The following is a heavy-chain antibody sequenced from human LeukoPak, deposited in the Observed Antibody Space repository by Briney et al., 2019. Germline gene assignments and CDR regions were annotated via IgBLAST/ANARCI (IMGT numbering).Heavy chain of an antibody. V-gene: IGHV1-18*01. J-gene: IGHJ4*02. CDR3: ARGKSAATYYYDSSGSGFDY. D-gene: IGHD3-22*01. CDR2: ISAYNGNT. Sequence: ASVKVSCKASGGTFSSYAISWVRQAPGQGLEWMGWISAYNGNTNYAQKLQGRVTMTTDTSTSTAYMELRSLRSDDTAVYYCARGKSAATYYYDSSGSGFDYWGQGTLVTVSS. CDR1: GGTFSSYA.